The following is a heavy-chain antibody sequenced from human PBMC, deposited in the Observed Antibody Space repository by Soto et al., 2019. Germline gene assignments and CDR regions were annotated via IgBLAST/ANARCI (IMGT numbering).Heavy chain of an antibody. V-gene: IGHV4-59*08. J-gene: IGHJ4*02. D-gene: IGHD4-4*01. CDR2: IYYTGSP. Sequence: SETLSLTCTVSNGSISTYYWSWIRQPPGRSLEWIGHIYYTGSPTYNPSLKSRVTISEDTSSNQFSLKVRSVTAADTAVYYCATVKGYTEYWGQGALVTVSS. CDR1: NGSISTYY. CDR3: ATVKGYTEY.